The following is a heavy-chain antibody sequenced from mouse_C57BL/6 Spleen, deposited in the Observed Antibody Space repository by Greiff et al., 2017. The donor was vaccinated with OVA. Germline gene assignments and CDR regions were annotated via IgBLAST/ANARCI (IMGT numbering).Heavy chain of an antibody. D-gene: IGHD2-1*01. CDR3: ARDNYGNSWYFDV. CDR2: INYDGSST. J-gene: IGHJ1*03. V-gene: IGHV5-16*01. CDR1: GFTFSDYY. Sequence: EVKLVESEGGLVQPGSSMKLSCTASGFTFSDYYMAWVRQVPEKGLEWVANINYDGSSTYYLDSLKSRFIISRDNAKNILYLQMSSLKSEDTATYYCARDNYGNSWYFDVWGTGTTVTVSS.